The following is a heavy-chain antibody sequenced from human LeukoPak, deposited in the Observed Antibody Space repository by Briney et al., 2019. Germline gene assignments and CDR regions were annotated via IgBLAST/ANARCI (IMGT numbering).Heavy chain of an antibody. V-gene: IGHV3-21*01. Sequence: PGGSLRLSCAASGFRFNTFWMSWVRQAPGKGLEWVSSISSSSSYIYYADSVKGRFTISRDNAKNSLYLQMNSLRAEDTAVYYCARAVATSYFDYWGQGTLVTVSS. CDR1: GFRFNTFW. D-gene: IGHD5-12*01. CDR3: ARAVATSYFDY. CDR2: ISSSSSYI. J-gene: IGHJ4*02.